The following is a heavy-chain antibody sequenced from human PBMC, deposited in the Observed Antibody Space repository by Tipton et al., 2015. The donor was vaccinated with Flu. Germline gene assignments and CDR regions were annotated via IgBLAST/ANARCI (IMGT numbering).Heavy chain of an antibody. V-gene: IGHV3-53*01. CDR1: GFTVSTNY. CDR2: VYDDGRT. Sequence: QLVQSGGGLIRPGGSLRLSCAVSGFTVSTNYMSWVRQPPGKGLEWVSIVYDDGRTYYADSVEGRFAISRDNSKNILYLQMNSLRADDTAVYFCARDEGGTYPDWGQGTLVTVSS. CDR3: ARDEGGTYPD. D-gene: IGHD1-14*01. J-gene: IGHJ4*02.